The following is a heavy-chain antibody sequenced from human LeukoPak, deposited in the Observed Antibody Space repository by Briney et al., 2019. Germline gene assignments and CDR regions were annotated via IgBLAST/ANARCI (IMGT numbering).Heavy chain of an antibody. D-gene: IGHD3-3*01. V-gene: IGHV1-2*02. CDR1: GDTFTGYY. CDR2: INPNSGGT. CDR3: ARGPRSFLEWLPWAY. Sequence: GASVKVSCKASGDTFTGYYMHWVRQAPGQGLEWMGWINPNSGGTNYAQKFQGRVTMTRDTSISTAYMELSRLRSDDTAVYYCARGPRSFLEWLPWAYWGQGTLVTVSS. J-gene: IGHJ4*02.